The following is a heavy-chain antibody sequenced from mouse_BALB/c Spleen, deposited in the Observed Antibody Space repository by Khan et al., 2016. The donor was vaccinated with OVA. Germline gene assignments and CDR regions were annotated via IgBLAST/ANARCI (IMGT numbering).Heavy chain of an antibody. CDR3: ARKDYYEYDTFPY. CDR2: INYSGNT. Sequence: EVQLQESGPGLVKPSQSLSLTCTVTGYSITSEYARNWIRQFPGNKLEWMGYINYSGNTRFNPSLKSRTSITRDTSTNQSFLQLNSVTNEDTATYYCARKDYYEYDTFPYWGQGTLVTVSA. V-gene: IGHV3-2*02. CDR1: GYSITSEYA. J-gene: IGHJ3*01. D-gene: IGHD2-4*01.